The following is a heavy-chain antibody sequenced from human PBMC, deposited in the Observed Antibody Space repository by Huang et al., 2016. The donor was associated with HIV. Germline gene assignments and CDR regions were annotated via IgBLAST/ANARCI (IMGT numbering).Heavy chain of an antibody. V-gene: IGHV3-23*01. CDR3: AKDPSSPYGDSYFEQ. Sequence: EVQLLESGGGLVQPGGSLRLSCAASGFTFIDFAMSWVRQAPGKGLELVSAIGVSGHSTYYADSVKGRFTISRDNSKNTLYLQMNKLRVEDTAVYFCAKDPSSPYGDSYFEQWGQGTLVTVSP. J-gene: IGHJ4*02. CDR2: IGVSGHST. CDR1: GFTFIDFA. D-gene: IGHD4-17*01.